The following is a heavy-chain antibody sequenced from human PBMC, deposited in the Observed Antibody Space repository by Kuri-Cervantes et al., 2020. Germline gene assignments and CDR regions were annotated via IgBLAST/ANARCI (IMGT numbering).Heavy chain of an antibody. CDR3: GKGRISSPYSVLAF. D-gene: IGHD3-22*01. V-gene: IGHV3-33*06. J-gene: IGHJ4*02. CDR1: GFTFSSYG. CDR2: IWYDGSNK. Sequence: GGSLRLSCAASGFTFSSYGMHWVRQAPGKGLEWVAVIWYDGSNKYYADSVKGRFTISRDNSKNTLYLQMNTLRAEDTAVYYCGKGRISSPYSVLAFWGQGTLVTVSS.